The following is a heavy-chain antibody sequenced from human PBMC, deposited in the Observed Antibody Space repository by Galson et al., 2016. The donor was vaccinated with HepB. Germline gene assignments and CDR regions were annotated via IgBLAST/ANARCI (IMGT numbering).Heavy chain of an antibody. CDR2: VSYSGST. D-gene: IGHD2-15*01. Sequence: TLSLTCTVSGGSISSGGYYWTWIRQHAGKGLEWIGYVSYSGSTHYNPSLQSRVSISVDTSKNQFSLNLSSVTAADTAVYYCARRGAAAAAGYVASWGQGTLVTVSS. J-gene: IGHJ4*02. CDR3: ARRGAAAAAGYVAS. CDR1: GGSISSGGYY. V-gene: IGHV4-31*03.